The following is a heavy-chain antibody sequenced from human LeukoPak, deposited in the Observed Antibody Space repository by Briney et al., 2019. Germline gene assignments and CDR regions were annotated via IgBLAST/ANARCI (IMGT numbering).Heavy chain of an antibody. CDR1: GYTFTSYG. D-gene: IGHD4-11*01. Sequence: GASVKVSCKASGYTFTSYGISWVRQAPGQGLEWMGWISAYNGNTNYAQKLQGRVTMTTDTSTSTAYMELRSLRSDDTAVYYCAREMVRGRHDHRNYGYWGQGTLVTVSS. V-gene: IGHV1-18*01. J-gene: IGHJ4*02. CDR2: ISAYNGNT. CDR3: AREMVRGRHDHRNYGY.